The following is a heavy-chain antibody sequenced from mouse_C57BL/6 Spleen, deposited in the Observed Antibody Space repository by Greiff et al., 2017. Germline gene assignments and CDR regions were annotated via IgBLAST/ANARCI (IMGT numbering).Heavy chain of an antibody. Sequence: QVQLKQSGAELMKPGASVKLSCKATGYTFTGYWIEWVKQRPGHGLEWIGELLPGSGSTNYNEKFKGKATFTADTSSNTAYMQLSSLTTEDSAIXYCAGWGGRMGDPFDYWGQGTTLTVSS. CDR2: LLPGSGST. V-gene: IGHV1-9*01. CDR3: AGWGGRMGDPFDY. D-gene: IGHD1-1*02. J-gene: IGHJ2*01. CDR1: GYTFTGYW.